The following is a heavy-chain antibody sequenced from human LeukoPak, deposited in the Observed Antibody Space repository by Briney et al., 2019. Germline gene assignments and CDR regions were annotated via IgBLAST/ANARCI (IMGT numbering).Heavy chain of an antibody. Sequence: ASVKVSCKASGGTFSSYAISWVRQAPGQGLEWMGRIIPILGIANYAQKFQGRVTITADKSTSTAYMVLSSLRSEDTAVYYCARDLLACGGDCYSVSGFDPWGQGTLVTVSS. J-gene: IGHJ5*02. CDR2: IIPILGIA. D-gene: IGHD2-21*02. CDR1: GGTFSSYA. CDR3: ARDLLACGGDCYSVSGFDP. V-gene: IGHV1-69*04.